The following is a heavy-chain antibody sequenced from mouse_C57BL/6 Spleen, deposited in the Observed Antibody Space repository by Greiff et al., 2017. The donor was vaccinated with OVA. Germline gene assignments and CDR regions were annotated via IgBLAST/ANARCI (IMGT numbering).Heavy chain of an antibody. D-gene: IGHD2-4*01. Sequence: QVQLQQPGAELVKPGASVKLSCKASGYTFTSYWMHWVKQRPGQGLEWIGMIHPNSGSTNYNEKFKSKATLTVDKSSSTAYMQLSSLTSEDSAVYYCARYDYDYAMDYWGQVTSVTVSS. V-gene: IGHV1-64*01. CDR1: GYTFTSYW. CDR2: IHPNSGST. J-gene: IGHJ4*01. CDR3: ARYDYDYAMDY.